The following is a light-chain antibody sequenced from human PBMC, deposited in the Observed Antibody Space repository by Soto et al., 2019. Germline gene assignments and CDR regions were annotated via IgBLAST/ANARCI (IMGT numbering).Light chain of an antibody. CDR1: QRVSSN. J-gene: IGKJ1*01. V-gene: IGKV3-15*01. Sequence: EIVMTQSPATLSVSPGERATLSCRASQRVSSNLAWYQHKPGQAPRLLIYGASTRATGIPARFSGSGSGTAFTLPSSSLQSEDVAAYYCHQYNDLRPWTFGQGTKVALK. CDR3: HQYNDLRPWT. CDR2: GAS.